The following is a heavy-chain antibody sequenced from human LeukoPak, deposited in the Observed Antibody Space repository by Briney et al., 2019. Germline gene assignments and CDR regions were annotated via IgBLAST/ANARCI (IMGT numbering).Heavy chain of an antibody. CDR1: GASISSHAW. CDR3: ASRRELTGEPY. CDR2: IYHSGST. D-gene: IGHD3-10*01. J-gene: IGHJ4*02. Sequence: ASETLSLTCAVSGASISSHAWWTWVRQPPGKGLEWIGEIYHSGSTLFNPSLRSRVSISVDKSNNRFSLQLSSVTAADTAVYYCASRRELTGEPYWGQGTLVSVSS. V-gene: IGHV4-4*02.